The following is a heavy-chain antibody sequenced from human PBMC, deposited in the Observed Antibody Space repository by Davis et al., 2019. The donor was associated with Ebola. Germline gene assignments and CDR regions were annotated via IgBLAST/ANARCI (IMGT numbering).Heavy chain of an antibody. CDR2: IRSYGDTI. J-gene: IGHJ3*02. Sequence: PGGSLRLSCGISGVSLSSYSMNWVRQAPGKGLEWVAYIRSYGDTIHYADSVKGRFTISRDTAKNSLYLQMNSLRDEDTAMYYCARDPHALDMWGQGTMVTVSS. CDR3: ARDPHALDM. V-gene: IGHV3-48*02. CDR1: GVSLSSYS.